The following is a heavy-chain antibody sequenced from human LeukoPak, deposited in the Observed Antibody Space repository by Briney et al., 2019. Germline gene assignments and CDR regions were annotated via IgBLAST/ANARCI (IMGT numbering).Heavy chain of an antibody. Sequence: GGSLRLSCAASGFTFSNYYMSWIRQAPGKGLEWVSYISSSGSTIYYADSVKGRFTISSDNAKNSLYLQMNSLRAEDTAVYYCARFGSDYYGSGKRDHWGQGTLVTVSS. D-gene: IGHD3-10*01. V-gene: IGHV3-11*01. J-gene: IGHJ4*02. CDR1: GFTFSNYY. CDR2: ISSSGSTI. CDR3: ARFGSDYYGSGKRDH.